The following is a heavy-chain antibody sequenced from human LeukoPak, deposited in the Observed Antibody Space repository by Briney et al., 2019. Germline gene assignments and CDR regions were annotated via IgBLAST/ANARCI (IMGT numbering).Heavy chain of an antibody. J-gene: IGHJ4*02. CDR1: GFTFSSYE. Sequence: GGSLRLSCAASGFTFSSYEMNWVRQAPGKGLEWVSYISTSGSTIYYADSAKGRFTISRDNAKNSLYLQMNSLRAEDTAVYYCARDFVGIDYWGQGTLVTVSS. V-gene: IGHV3-48*03. CDR2: ISTSGSTI. CDR3: ARDFVGIDY. D-gene: IGHD2-21*01.